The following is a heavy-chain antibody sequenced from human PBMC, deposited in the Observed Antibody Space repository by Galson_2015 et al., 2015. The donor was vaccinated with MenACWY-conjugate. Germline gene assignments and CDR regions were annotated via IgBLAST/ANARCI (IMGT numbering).Heavy chain of an antibody. CDR3: VRPIMTFAAVRSLDN. CDR2: IKYDGSEQ. V-gene: IGHV3-7*01. CDR1: GFTFSTYW. J-gene: IGHJ4*02. D-gene: IGHD2-8*01. Sequence: SLRLSCAASGFTFSTYWMTWVRQAPGKGLEWVANIKYDGSEQYYGDSVRGRFTISRDNAKNSLYLQMNSLRPEDTAVYFCVRPIMTFAAVRSLDNWGQGTVVTVSS.